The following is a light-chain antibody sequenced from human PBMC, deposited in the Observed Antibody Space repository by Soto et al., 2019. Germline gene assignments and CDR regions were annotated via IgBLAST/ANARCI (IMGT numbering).Light chain of an antibody. CDR3: QQAGNRPPRT. J-gene: IGKJ1*01. CDR1: ENVGSY. Sequence: EVVLTQSPATLSLSPGESATPSCRASENVGSYLAWYQQRPDQAPRLVVYHTSTRATGIPARFSGSGSGTDFTLTISSLEPEDFAVYYCQQAGNRPPRTFGQGTKVEIK. CDR2: HTS. V-gene: IGKV3-11*01.